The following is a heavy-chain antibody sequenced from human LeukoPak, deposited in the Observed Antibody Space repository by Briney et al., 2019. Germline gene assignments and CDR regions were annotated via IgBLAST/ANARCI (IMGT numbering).Heavy chain of an antibody. CDR3: SRSAKNCNTVVCFTDSYMDV. D-gene: IGHD2-2*02. CDR1: GYTFSGSY. Sequence: ASVKVSCKTSGYTFSGSYIHWVRQAPGQGLEWMGRINPNSGDTNYAQNFQGRVTMTRDTSITTAYMELSSLTSDDTAVYFCSRSAKNCNTVVCFTDSYMDVWGKGTTVTVPS. V-gene: IGHV1-2*06. CDR2: INPNSGDT. J-gene: IGHJ6*03.